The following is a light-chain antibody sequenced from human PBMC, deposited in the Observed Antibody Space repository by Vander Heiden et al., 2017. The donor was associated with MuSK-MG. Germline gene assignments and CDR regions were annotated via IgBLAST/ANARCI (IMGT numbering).Light chain of an antibody. CDR1: QSISSSY. V-gene: IGKV3-20*01. CDR2: GAS. J-gene: IGKJ1*01. Sequence: PATPPLAPGGRASPFCRASQSISSSYLAWYQQKPGNAPRLLIYGASSMATGIPDRFSGSGSGTDFTLTISRLEPEDFAVYYCQQYESSPQTFGQGTKVEIK. CDR3: QQYESSPQT.